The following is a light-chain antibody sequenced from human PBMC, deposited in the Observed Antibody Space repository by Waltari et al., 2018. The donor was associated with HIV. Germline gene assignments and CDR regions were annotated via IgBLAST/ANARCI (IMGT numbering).Light chain of an antibody. CDR3: QQYGSSPPYT. J-gene: IGKJ2*01. V-gene: IGKV3-20*01. CDR1: LTISSRH. CDR2: DAS. Sequence: EIVFTQYPGTRCFSPGERATVSWKPSLTISSRHLAWYQQKPGQSPRLLIYDASRRATGIPDRFSGSGSGTDFSLIINGLEPEDSAVYYCQQYGSSPPYTFGQGTKVEIK.